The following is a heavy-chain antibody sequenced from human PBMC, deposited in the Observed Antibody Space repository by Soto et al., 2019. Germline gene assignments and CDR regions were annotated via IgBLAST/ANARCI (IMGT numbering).Heavy chain of an antibody. V-gene: IGHV4-39*01. CDR3: ARHLRYYDILTRSFYYYYYGMDV. Sequence: SXTLSLTCTVSGGSISSRSYYWGWIRQPPGKGLEWXGSIYYSVSTYYNPSLKSRVTISVDTSKNQFSLKLSSVTAADTAVYYCARHLRYYDILTRSFYYYYYGMDVWGQGTTVTASS. CDR2: IYYSVST. D-gene: IGHD3-9*01. CDR1: GGSISSRSYY. J-gene: IGHJ6*02.